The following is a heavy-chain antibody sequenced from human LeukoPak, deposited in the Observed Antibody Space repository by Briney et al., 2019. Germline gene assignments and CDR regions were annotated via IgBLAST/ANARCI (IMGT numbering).Heavy chain of an antibody. V-gene: IGHV1-69*05. Sequence: SVKVSCKASGGTFSSYAISWVRQAPGQGLEWMGGIIPIFGTANYAQKFRGRVTITTDESTSTAYMELSSLRSEDTAVYYCARPYSGSYGAFDIWGQGTMVTVSS. CDR3: ARPYSGSYGAFDI. J-gene: IGHJ3*02. CDR2: IIPIFGTA. D-gene: IGHD1-26*01. CDR1: GGTFSSYA.